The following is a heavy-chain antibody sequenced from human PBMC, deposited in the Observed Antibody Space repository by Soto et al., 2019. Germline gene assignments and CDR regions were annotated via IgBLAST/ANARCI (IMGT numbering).Heavy chain of an antibody. J-gene: IGHJ4*02. V-gene: IGHV3-23*01. Sequence: PGGSLRLSCAASGFTFSSFAMSWVRQAPGKGLEWVSTINKSGGSTYYADSVKGRFTISRDNSKNMLFLQINGLRAEDTAVYYCAKDTPTTGKTFDYWGRGPLVTVYS. CDR1: GFTFSSFA. CDR3: AKDTPTTGKTFDY. CDR2: INKSGGST. D-gene: IGHD1-1*01.